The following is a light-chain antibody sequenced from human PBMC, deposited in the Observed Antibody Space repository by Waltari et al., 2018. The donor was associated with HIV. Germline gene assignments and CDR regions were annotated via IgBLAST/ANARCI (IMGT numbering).Light chain of an antibody. CDR3: STWDSSLSAHV. CDR1: NNNVGTQE. Sequence: QAGLTQPPSVSKDLRQTATLTCTGNNNNVGTQEAPWLQQHQGHPPKLLFFSNDNRPSGISERFSVSRSGNTASLTITGLQPEDEADYYCSTWDSSLSAHVFGGGTKLTVL. J-gene: IGLJ3*02. CDR2: SND. V-gene: IGLV10-54*01.